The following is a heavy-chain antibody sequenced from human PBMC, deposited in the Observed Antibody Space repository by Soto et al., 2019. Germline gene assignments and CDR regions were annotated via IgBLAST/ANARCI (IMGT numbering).Heavy chain of an antibody. CDR3: ARGSDRPGYCSGCRCYPEFDS. D-gene: IGHD2-15*01. J-gene: IGHJ4*02. Sequence: QVQLVQSGAEVKKPGSSVRVSCKASGGTFSNYSINWVRQAPGQGLEWMGRTIPVLDTERYAQKFQGRLTVFADKSTATAFMELSSLTSEDTAIYYCARGSDRPGYCSGCRCYPEFDSWGQGTLVTVSS. CDR2: TIPVLDTE. V-gene: IGHV1-69*08. CDR1: GGTFSNYS.